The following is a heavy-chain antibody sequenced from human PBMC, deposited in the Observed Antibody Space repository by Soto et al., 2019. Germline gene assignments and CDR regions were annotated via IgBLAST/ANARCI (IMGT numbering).Heavy chain of an antibody. V-gene: IGHV1-69*13. J-gene: IGHJ5*02. CDR3: ARDWGIAARPAWFDP. D-gene: IGHD6-6*01. CDR1: GGTFSSYA. Sequence: SVKVSCKASGGTFSSYAISWVRQAPGQGLEWMRGIIPIFGTANYAQKFQGRVTITADESTSTAYMELSSLRSEDTAVYYCARDWGIAARPAWFDPWGQGTLVTVSS. CDR2: IIPIFGTA.